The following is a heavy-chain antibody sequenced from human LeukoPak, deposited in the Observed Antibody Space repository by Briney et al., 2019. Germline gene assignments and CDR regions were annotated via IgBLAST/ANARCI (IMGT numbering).Heavy chain of an antibody. CDR1: GFSFSSYG. J-gene: IGHJ4*02. Sequence: PGGSLRLSCAASGFSFSSYGIHWVRQAPGKGLEWVAFINYNGNNKYYADSVKGRFTISRDNSKNTVYLEMNSLRDGDTAVYYCVRDRDTRSYYILYWGQGTLVTVSS. V-gene: IGHV3-30*02. CDR3: VRDRDTRSYYILY. CDR2: INYNGNNK. D-gene: IGHD1-26*01.